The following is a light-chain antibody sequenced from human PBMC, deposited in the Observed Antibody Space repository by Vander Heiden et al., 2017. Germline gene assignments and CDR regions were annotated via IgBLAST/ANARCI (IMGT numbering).Light chain of an antibody. V-gene: IGKV3-20*01. CDR2: GAS. CDR1: QIIGGQY. J-gene: IGKJ4*01. Sequence: IVLTQSPGTLSWSPGESATLTCRTSQIIGGQYLAWDQQKPGQAPRLLIYGASTRATGIPDRFSGSGSGTDFTLTISSLEPEDFAVYYCQQYANSVIYTFGRGTKVEI. CDR3: QQYANSVIYT.